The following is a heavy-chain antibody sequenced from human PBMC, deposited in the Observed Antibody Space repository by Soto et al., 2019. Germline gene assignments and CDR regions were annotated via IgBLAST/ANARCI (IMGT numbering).Heavy chain of an antibody. J-gene: IGHJ4*02. CDR3: ARAIGPTLFDY. Sequence: GGSLRLSCSASGFTFSSYDMHWVRQGPGKGLEWVSAIGTAGDTNYAASSTGRFTISRENAKNSLYVQMTSLRAGDTAIYFCARAIGPTLFDYWGRGTLGTV. CDR1: GFTFSSYD. CDR2: IGTAGDT. D-gene: IGHD3-22*01. V-gene: IGHV3-13*04.